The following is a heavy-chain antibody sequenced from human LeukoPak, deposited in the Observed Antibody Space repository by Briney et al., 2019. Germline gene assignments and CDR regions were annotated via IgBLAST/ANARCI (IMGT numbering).Heavy chain of an antibody. V-gene: IGHV1-18*01. CDR3: ATGYDFWSGYYLDY. CDR1: GYTFTSYG. CDR2: ISAYNGNT. D-gene: IGHD3-3*01. Sequence: ASVKVSCTASGYTFTSYGISWVRQAPGQGLEWMGWISAYNGNTNYAQKLQGRVTMTTDTSTSTAYMELSRLRSDDTAVYYCATGYDFWSGYYLDYWGQGTLVTVSS. J-gene: IGHJ4*02.